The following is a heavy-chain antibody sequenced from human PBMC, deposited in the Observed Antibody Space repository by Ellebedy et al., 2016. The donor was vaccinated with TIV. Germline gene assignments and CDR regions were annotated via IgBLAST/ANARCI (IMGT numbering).Heavy chain of an antibody. CDR3: TTDFSN. Sequence: GGSLRLXCVGSGFTFSNSWMDWVRQAPGKGLEWVGRIRRIVDGGTIDYAAPVKDRFTISRDDSKNTLYLQMNSLKTEDTALCYCTTDFSNWGQGTLVTVSS. CDR2: IRRIVDGGTI. CDR1: GFTFSNSW. D-gene: IGHD3-3*01. V-gene: IGHV3-15*07. J-gene: IGHJ4*02.